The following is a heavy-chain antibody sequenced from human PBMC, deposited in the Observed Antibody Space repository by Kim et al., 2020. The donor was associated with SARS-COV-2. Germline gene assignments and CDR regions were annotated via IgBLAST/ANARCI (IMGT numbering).Heavy chain of an antibody. J-gene: IGHJ5*02. CDR2: INHSGST. CDR3: ARGDNWGRYSSSWINL. CDR1: GGSFSGYY. V-gene: IGHV4-34*01. D-gene: IGHD6-13*01. Sequence: SETLSLTCAVYGGSFSGYYWSWIRQPPGKGLEWIGEINHSGSTNYNPSLKSRVTISVDTSKNQFSLKLSSVTAADTAVYYCARGDNWGRYSSSWINLWGQGTLVTVSS.